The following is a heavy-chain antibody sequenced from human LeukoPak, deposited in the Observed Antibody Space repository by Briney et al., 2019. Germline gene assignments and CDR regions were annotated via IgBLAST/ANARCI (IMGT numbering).Heavy chain of an antibody. Sequence: SGPTPGETPKTPPPTRTFSWVSNRTSGGGVGWVPPPPRKAPGGVALIYWNDDKRYSPSLKSRLTITKDTSKNQVVLTMTNMDPVDTATYYCAHSDSSGYYDAFDIWGQGTMVTVSS. CDR3: AHSDSSGYYDAFDI. D-gene: IGHD3-22*01. J-gene: IGHJ3*02. CDR2: IYWNDDK. CDR1: WVSNRTSGGG. V-gene: IGHV2-5*01.